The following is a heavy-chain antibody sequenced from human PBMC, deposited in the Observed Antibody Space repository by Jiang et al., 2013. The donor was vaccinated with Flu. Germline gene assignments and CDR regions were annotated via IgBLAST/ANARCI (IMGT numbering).Heavy chain of an antibody. CDR2: IDPSDAYT. V-gene: IGHV5-10-1*01. CDR1: GYSFTNYW. Sequence: GAEVKKPGESLRISCKGSGYSFTNYWISWVRQMPGKGLEWMGRIDPSDAYTNYSPSFQGHVTISADKSISTVYLQWSSLKASDTAIYYCARQFCTNGICYYYFENWGQGTQVTVSS. CDR3: ARQFCTNGICYYYFEN. D-gene: IGHD2-8*01. J-gene: IGHJ4*02.